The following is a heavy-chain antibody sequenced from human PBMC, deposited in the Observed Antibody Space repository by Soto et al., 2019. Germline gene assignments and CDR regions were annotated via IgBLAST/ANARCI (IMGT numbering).Heavy chain of an antibody. Sequence: SETLSLTCAVSGYSISSTYYWGWIRQPPGKGLEWIGSIYHSGSTYYNPSLKSRVTISVDTSQNHFSLKLSSVTAADTAIYYCARGLYGVDVWGQGTTVTVSS. D-gene: IGHD2-21*01. V-gene: IGHV4-38-2*01. CDR2: IYHSGST. J-gene: IGHJ6*02. CDR3: ARGLYGVDV. CDR1: GYSISSTYY.